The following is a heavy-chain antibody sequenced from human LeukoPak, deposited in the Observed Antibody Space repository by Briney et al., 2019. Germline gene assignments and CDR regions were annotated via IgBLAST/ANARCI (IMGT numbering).Heavy chain of an antibody. CDR2: IYYSGST. J-gene: IGHJ5*02. Sequence: SETLSLTCTVSGGSISSSGYYWGWIRQPPGKGLEWIGSIYYSGSTYYNPSLKSRVTISVDTSKNQFSLKLSSVTAADTAVYYCARYCSSTNCYKGGFDPWGQGTLVTVSS. V-gene: IGHV4-39*01. CDR1: GGSISSSGYY. CDR3: ARYCSSTNCYKGGFDP. D-gene: IGHD2-2*02.